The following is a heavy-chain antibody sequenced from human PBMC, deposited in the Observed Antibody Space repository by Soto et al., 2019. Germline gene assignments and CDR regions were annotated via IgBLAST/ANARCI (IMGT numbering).Heavy chain of an antibody. Sequence: QVHLVESGGDVVQPGKSLRLSCAASGFTFSAFGMHWVRQAPGKGLEWVAGIHVAMIYNYADSVKGRFTISRDNTKNTVHLQMDSLSAEDTAVYVCARDWLGHYFDYWGQGTLVTVSA. CDR3: ARDWLGHYFDY. CDR1: GFTFSAFG. J-gene: IGHJ4*02. CDR2: IHVAMIY. V-gene: IGHV3-30*19. D-gene: IGHD6-19*01.